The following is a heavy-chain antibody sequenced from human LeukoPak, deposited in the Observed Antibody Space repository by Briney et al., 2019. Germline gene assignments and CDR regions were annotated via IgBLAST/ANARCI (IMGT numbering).Heavy chain of an antibody. J-gene: IGHJ4*02. CDR2: MNPNSGGT. CDR1: GYTFTSYD. Sequence: ASVKVSCKASGYTFTSYDINWVRQATGQGLEWMGWMNPNSGGTNYAQKFQGRVTMTRDTSISTAYMELSRLRSDDTAVYYCARERRKGELSLVYWGQGTLVTVSS. CDR3: ARERRKGELSLVY. V-gene: IGHV1-2*02. D-gene: IGHD1-26*01.